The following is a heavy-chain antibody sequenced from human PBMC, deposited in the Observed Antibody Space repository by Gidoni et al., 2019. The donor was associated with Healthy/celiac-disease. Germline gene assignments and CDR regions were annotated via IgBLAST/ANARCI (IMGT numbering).Heavy chain of an antibody. Sequence: QVQLVQSGAGVQKPGAHVTVSCKASGYTFTGYYMHWVRPAPGQGLEWMGWVNPNSGGTNYAQKFQGWVTMTRDTSISTAYMELSRLRSDDTAVYYCARDGSSDIAAAGPLFDPWGQGTLVTVSS. J-gene: IGHJ5*02. CDR3: ARDGSSDIAAAGPLFDP. V-gene: IGHV1-2*04. CDR1: GYTFTGYY. CDR2: VNPNSGGT. D-gene: IGHD6-13*01.